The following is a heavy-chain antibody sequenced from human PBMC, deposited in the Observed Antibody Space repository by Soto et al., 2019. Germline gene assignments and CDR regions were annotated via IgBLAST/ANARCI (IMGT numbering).Heavy chain of an antibody. CDR3: GRDEVRNGVGV. CDR1: GLTFTSYW. CDR2: IKGDGSEK. Sequence: EVRLVESGGGLVQPGGSLRLSCVASGLTFTSYWMSWVRQAPGKGLEWVANIKGDGSEKRYVDSVKCRLTISRDNAKNSVYLQMNSLRGEDTALYYCGRDEVRNGVGVWGQGTTVTVSS. J-gene: IGHJ6*02. V-gene: IGHV3-7*01.